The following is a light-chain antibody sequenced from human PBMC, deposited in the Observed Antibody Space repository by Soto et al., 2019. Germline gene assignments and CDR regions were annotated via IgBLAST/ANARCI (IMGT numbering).Light chain of an antibody. V-gene: IGLV1-47*01. CDR3: AAWDDSLSGVV. CDR1: SSNIGSNY. Sequence: QSVLTQPPSASGTPGQRVTISCSGSSSNIGSNYVYWYQQLPGTAPKLLIYRNNQRPSGVPDRFTGSKSGTSASLAISGLRSEDDADYYCAAWDDSLSGVVFCGGTKVTVL. CDR2: RNN. J-gene: IGLJ3*02.